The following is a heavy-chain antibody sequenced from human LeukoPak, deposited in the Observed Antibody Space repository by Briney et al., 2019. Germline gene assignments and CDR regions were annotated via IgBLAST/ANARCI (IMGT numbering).Heavy chain of an antibody. D-gene: IGHD3-16*01. CDR1: GGSISSSSYY. Sequence: RTSETLSLTCTVSGGSISSSSYYWGWIRQPPGKGLEWIGSIYYSGSTYYNPSLKSRVTISVDTSKNQFSLKLSSVTAADTAVYYCARRLISLRSYYYYYYMHVWGKGTTVTVSS. J-gene: IGHJ6*03. V-gene: IGHV4-39*01. CDR2: IYYSGST. CDR3: ARRLISLRSYYYYYYMHV.